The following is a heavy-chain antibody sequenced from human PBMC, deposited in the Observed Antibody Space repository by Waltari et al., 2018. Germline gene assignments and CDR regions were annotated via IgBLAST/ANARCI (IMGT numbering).Heavy chain of an antibody. CDR3: AKGPYYYGSGSYYNLLDTMHPIDY. CDR2: IWYDGSNK. Sequence: QVQLVESGGGVVQPGRSLRLSCAASGFTFSSYGMHWVRQAPGKGLEWVAVIWYDGSNKYYADSVKGRFTISRDNSKNTLYLQMNSLRAEDTAVYYCAKGPYYYGSGSYYNLLDTMHPIDYWGQGTLVTVSS. J-gene: IGHJ4*02. V-gene: IGHV3-33*06. CDR1: GFTFSSYG. D-gene: IGHD3-10*01.